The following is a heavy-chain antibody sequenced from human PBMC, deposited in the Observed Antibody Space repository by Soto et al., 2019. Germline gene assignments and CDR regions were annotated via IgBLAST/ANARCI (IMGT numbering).Heavy chain of an antibody. CDR3: AKSPWRGYDFWSDTTSFDY. CDR1: GFTFSSYA. Sequence: GGSLRLSCAASGFTFSSYAMSWVRQAPGKGLEWVSAISGSGGSTYYADSVKGRFTISRDNSKNTLDLQMNSLRAEDTAVYYCAKSPWRGYDFWSDTTSFDYWGQGTLVTVSS. D-gene: IGHD3-3*01. CDR2: ISGSGGST. V-gene: IGHV3-23*01. J-gene: IGHJ4*02.